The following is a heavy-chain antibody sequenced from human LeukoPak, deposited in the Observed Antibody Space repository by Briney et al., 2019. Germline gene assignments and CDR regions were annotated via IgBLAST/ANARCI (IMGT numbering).Heavy chain of an antibody. V-gene: IGHV4-59*01. Sequence: SETLSLTCTVSGGSISSYYWSWIRQPSGKGPEWFGYIYYSGSTNYNPSLKSRVTISVDTSKNQFSLKLSSVTAADTAVYYCTTPSGYYDSSGYSTRLAFDIWGQGTMVTVSS. J-gene: IGHJ3*02. CDR1: GGSISSYY. D-gene: IGHD3-22*01. CDR2: IYYSGST. CDR3: TTPSGYYDSSGYSTRLAFDI.